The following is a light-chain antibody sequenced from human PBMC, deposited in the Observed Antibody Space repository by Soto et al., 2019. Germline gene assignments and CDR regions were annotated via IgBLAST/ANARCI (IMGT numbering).Light chain of an antibody. V-gene: IGKV1-5*03. CDR2: KAS. CDR1: QSISSW. J-gene: IGKJ1*01. Sequence: DIQMTQSPPTLSSSLLDIVTITCRASQSISSWVAWYQQKPGKGPKLLIYKASHLESGVPSRFSGSGSGTEFTLTISSLQPGDFATYYCQHYNTYPWTFGHGTKVDIK. CDR3: QHYNTYPWT.